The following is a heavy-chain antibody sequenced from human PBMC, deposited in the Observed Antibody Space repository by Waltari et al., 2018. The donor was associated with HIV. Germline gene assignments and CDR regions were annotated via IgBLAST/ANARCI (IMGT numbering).Heavy chain of an antibody. V-gene: IGHV3-23*01. CDR2: SSGSGGST. J-gene: IGHJ4*02. CDR1: GFTFSSYA. CDR3: AKDPDPYYDFWSGYFPGYFDY. D-gene: IGHD3-3*01. Sequence: EVQLLESGGGLVQPGGSLRLSCVASGFTFSSYAMNWVRQAPGKGLGGVSASSGSGGSTYYADSGKGRFTISRDNSKNTLYLQMNSLRAEDTAVFYCAKDPDPYYDFWSGYFPGYFDYWGQGTPVTVSS.